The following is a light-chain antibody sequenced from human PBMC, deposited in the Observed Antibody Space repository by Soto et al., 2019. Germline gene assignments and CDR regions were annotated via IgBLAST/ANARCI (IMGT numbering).Light chain of an antibody. CDR2: GAS. Sequence: EIVMTQSPATLSVSPGERATLSCRASQSVSANLAWYQHKPGQAPRLLIYGASTRATGIPARFSGSGSETEFTLTISSLQSEDFAVYYCQQYTNWPNWPTFGQGTKVDIK. V-gene: IGKV3-15*01. CDR1: QSVSAN. J-gene: IGKJ1*01. CDR3: QQYTNWPNWPT.